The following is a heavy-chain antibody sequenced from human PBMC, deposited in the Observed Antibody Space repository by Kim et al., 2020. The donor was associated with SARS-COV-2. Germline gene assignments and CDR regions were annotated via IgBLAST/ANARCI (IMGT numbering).Heavy chain of an antibody. Sequence: GGSLRLSCTASGFTFGDYAMSWFRQAPGKGLEWVGFIRSKAYGGTTEYAASVKGRFTISRDDSKSIAYLQMNSLKTEDTAVYYCTRLGTPKATMEWGWFDPWGQGTLVTVSS. CDR1: GFTFGDYA. J-gene: IGHJ5*02. CDR3: TRLGTPKATMEWGWFDP. CDR2: IRSKAYGGTT. V-gene: IGHV3-49*03. D-gene: IGHD3-16*01.